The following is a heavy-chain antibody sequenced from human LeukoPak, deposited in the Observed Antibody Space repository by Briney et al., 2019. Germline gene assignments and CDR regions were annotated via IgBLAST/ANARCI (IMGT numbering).Heavy chain of an antibody. J-gene: IGHJ3*02. V-gene: IGHV5-51*01. Sequence: GESLKISCKGSGYSFTGYWIGWVRQMPGKGLEWMAIIYPGDSDTRYSPSFQGQVTISADKSISTAYLQWSSLKASDTAMYYCARVGYYDSSGYYYHDAFDIWGQGTMVTVSS. CDR1: GYSFTGYW. CDR2: IYPGDSDT. CDR3: ARVGYYDSSGYYYHDAFDI. D-gene: IGHD3-22*01.